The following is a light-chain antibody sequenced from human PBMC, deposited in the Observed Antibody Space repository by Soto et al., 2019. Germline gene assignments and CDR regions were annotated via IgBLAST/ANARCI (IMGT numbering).Light chain of an antibody. Sequence: EIVLTQSPDTLSLSPGERATLSCRASQRITSTFLAWYQQKPGQAPRLLIYGASSRATGIPDRFTGSGSGTDFTLTISRLEPEDFAVYYCQEHGISLALTFGGGTKVEI. V-gene: IGKV3-20*01. CDR3: QEHGISLALT. CDR2: GAS. J-gene: IGKJ4*01. CDR1: QRITSTF.